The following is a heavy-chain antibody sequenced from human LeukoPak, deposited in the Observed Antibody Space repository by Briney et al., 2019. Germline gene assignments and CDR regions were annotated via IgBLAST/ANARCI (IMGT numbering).Heavy chain of an antibody. CDR1: GGSISSYY. CDR3: AGHHPRNTVDF. J-gene: IGHJ4*02. CDR2: IYYSGST. D-gene: IGHD2-8*02. V-gene: IGHV4-59*08. Sequence: SETLSLTCTVSGGSISSYYWSWIRQPPGKGLEWIGYIYYSGSTNYNPSLKSRVTISTDTSKNQFSLELSSVTAADTAVYYCAGHHPRNTVDFWGQGTLVTVSS.